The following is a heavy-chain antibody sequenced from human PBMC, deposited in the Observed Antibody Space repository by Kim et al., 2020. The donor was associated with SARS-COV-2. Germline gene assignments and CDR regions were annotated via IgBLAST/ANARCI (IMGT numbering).Heavy chain of an antibody. D-gene: IGHD1-1*01. J-gene: IGHJ4*02. CDR3: ARLGYNWNDLNDY. V-gene: IGHV1-18*01. Sequence: AQKLQGRGTMTTDTSTSTAYMELRSLRSDDTAVYYCARLGYNWNDLNDYWGQGTLVTVSS.